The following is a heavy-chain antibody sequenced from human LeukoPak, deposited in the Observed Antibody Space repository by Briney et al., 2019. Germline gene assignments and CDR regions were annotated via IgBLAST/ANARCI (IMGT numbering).Heavy chain of an antibody. V-gene: IGHV3-48*01. CDR1: GFTFSTYS. D-gene: IGHD5-12*01. Sequence: PGGSLRLSCAASGFTFSTYSMNWVRQAPGKGLEWVSYISSSSSSTIYYADSVRGRFTISRDNAKNSLYLQMNSLRAEDTAVYYCAKERGGYSAMDAFDICGQGTMVTVSS. J-gene: IGHJ3*02. CDR3: AKERGGYSAMDAFDI. CDR2: ISSSSSSTI.